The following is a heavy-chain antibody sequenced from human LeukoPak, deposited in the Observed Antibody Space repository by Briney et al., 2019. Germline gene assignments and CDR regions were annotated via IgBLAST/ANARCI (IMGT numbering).Heavy chain of an antibody. CDR3: ARDGGGYGVFDY. J-gene: IGHJ4*02. Sequence: GGSLRLSCAASGFTFSSYAMHWVRQATGKGLEWVAVISYDGSNKYYADSVKGRFTISRDNSKNTLYLQMNSLRAEDTAVYYCARDGGGYGVFDYWGQGTLVTVSS. V-gene: IGHV3-30-3*01. CDR2: ISYDGSNK. CDR1: GFTFSSYA. D-gene: IGHD5-12*01.